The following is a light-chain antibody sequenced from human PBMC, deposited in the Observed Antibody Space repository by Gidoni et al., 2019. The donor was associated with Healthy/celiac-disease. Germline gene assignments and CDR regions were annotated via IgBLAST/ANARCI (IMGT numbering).Light chain of an antibody. V-gene: IGLV3-21*03. CDR3: QVWDSSSDHFVV. CDR1: NIGSKS. J-gene: IGLJ2*01. CDR2: DDS. Sequence: SYVLTQPPSVSVAPGKTARITCGGNNIGSKSVHWYQQKPGQAPVLVVYDDSERPSGIPERCSGSNSGNPATLTISRVEAGDEADYYCQVWDSSSDHFVVFGGGTKLTVL.